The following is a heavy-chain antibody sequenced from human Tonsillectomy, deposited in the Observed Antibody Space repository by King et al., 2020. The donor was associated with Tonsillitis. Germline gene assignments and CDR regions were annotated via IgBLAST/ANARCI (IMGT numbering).Heavy chain of an antibody. J-gene: IGHJ5*02. CDR1: GYSISSGYY. V-gene: IGHV4-38-2*01. CDR3: VRPLLYISSWYGWFDA. Sequence: QLQESGPGLVKPSETLSLTCAVSGYSISSGYYWGWIRQPPGKGLEWIGSIYYTGNTYYNPSLKSRVTISVDTSKNQFSLKLSSVTAADTAVYYCVRPLLYISSWYGWFDAWGQGILVTVSS. D-gene: IGHD6-13*01. CDR2: IYYTGNT.